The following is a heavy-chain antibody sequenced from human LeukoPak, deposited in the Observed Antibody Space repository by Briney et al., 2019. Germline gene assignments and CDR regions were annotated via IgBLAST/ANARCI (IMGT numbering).Heavy chain of an antibody. Sequence: GASVKVSCKASGHTFTAYYMHWVRQAPGQGLEWMGWINPNSGGTNYAQKFQGRVTMTRDTSISTANMELSRLRSDDTAVYYCARDHLVVPGGYEDHYYGMDVWGQGTTVTVSS. V-gene: IGHV1-2*02. J-gene: IGHJ6*02. D-gene: IGHD2-2*01. CDR3: ARDHLVVPGGYEDHYYGMDV. CDR2: INPNSGGT. CDR1: GHTFTAYY.